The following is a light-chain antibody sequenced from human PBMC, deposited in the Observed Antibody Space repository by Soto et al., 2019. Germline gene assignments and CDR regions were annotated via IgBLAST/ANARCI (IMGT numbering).Light chain of an antibody. CDR1: SSDVGGYHY. CDR3: QSHDSSLSSYV. V-gene: IGLV2-11*01. J-gene: IGLJ1*01. Sequence: QSALTQPRSVSGSPGQSVTLSCTGTSSDVGGYHYVSWYQHHPGKAPKIIIYDVNKRPSGVPDRFSGSKSGNTASLTISGLQTEDEADYYCQSHDSSLSSYVFGTGTKVTVL. CDR2: DVN.